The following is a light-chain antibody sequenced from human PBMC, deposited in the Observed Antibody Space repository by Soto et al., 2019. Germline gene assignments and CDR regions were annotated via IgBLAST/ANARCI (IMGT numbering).Light chain of an antibody. CDR3: QQYNIYSWT. CDR2: KAS. Sequence: DIQMTQFPSTLSASVGDRVTITCRASQSISNRLAWFQQKSGEAPNLLIHKASSLESGVPSRFSGSGSGTEFTLTISSLQPDDFATYYCQQYNIYSWTFGQGTKV. V-gene: IGKV1-5*03. J-gene: IGKJ1*01. CDR1: QSISNR.